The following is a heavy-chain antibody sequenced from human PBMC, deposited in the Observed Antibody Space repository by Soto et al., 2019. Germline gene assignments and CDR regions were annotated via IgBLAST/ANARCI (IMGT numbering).Heavy chain of an antibody. D-gene: IGHD2-15*01. V-gene: IGHV3-21*01. Sequence: TQSRGAGKFTSTSYGMHRVSKATGKGLEWVSSISSSSSYIYYADSVKGRFTISRDNAKNSLYLQMNSLRAEDTAVYYCARCRNRSDYYYYYHMDVGGQRTTFNDSS. CDR3: ARCRNRSDYYYYYHMDV. CDR1: KFTSTSYG. CDR2: ISSSSSYI. J-gene: IGHJ6*03.